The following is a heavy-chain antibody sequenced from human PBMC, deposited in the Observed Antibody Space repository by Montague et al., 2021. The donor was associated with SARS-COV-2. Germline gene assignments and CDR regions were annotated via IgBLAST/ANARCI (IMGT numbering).Heavy chain of an antibody. CDR2: ISSSSSTI. V-gene: IGHV3-48*02. CDR1: GFTFSSYS. J-gene: IGHJ6*02. D-gene: IGHD5-24*01. CDR3: ARDRWDRNGMDV. Sequence: SLRLSCAASGFTFSSYSMNWVRQAPGKGLEWVSYISSSSSTIYYADSVKGRFTISRDNAKKSLYLQMNSLRDEDTAVYYCARDRWDRNGMDVWGQGTTVTVSS.